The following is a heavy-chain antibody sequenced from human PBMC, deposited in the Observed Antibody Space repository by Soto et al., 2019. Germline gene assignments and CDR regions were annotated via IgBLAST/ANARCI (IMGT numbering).Heavy chain of an antibody. CDR3: ARGVLA. Sequence: TLSLTCSVSGGSVNSGGYSWSWIRQPPGKGLEWIGFISPSGSPAYKPSLKSRVTISVDRSKNQISLELSSVTAADTAVYYCARGVLAWGPGTLVTVSS. CDR1: GGSVNSGGYS. CDR2: ISPSGSP. D-gene: IGHD2-8*01. V-gene: IGHV4-30-2*01. J-gene: IGHJ5*02.